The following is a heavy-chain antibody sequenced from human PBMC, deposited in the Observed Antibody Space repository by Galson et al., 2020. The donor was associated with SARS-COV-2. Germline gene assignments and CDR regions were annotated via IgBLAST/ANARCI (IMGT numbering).Heavy chain of an antibody. CDR2: IYSSGGA. D-gene: IGHD3-3*01. V-gene: IGHV4-61*09. J-gene: IGHJ4*02. Sequence: SETLSLTCPVSGASVTGTTYYWNWMRQPAGKGLEWIGHIYSSGGANYNPSLKSRATISVDTSKSHFSLKLSSVTAADTAVYYCAGYDFWSASYSWGQGTLVTVSS. CDR1: GASVTGTTYY. CDR3: AGYDFWSASYS.